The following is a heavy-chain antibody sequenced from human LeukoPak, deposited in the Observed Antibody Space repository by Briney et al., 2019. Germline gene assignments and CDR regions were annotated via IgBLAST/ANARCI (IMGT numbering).Heavy chain of an antibody. CDR2: IKSKTDGETT. CDR1: GFTFTNTW. J-gene: IGHJ4*02. D-gene: IGHD3-10*01. Sequence: GGSLRLSCVDSGFTFTNTWMSWVRQAPGKGLEWIGRIKSKTDGETTNYAEPVRGRFTISRDDSKSAVYLQMNSLKIEDTAVYYCTTDLGTYYHGSQRLIPIDYWGQGTLVTVSS. CDR3: TTDLGTYYHGSQRLIPIDY. V-gene: IGHV3-15*01.